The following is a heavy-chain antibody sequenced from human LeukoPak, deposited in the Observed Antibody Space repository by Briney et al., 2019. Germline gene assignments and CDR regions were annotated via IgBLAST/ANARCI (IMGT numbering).Heavy chain of an antibody. CDR1: GFIFSTYA. D-gene: IGHD6-13*01. CDR2: INGGGNST. CDR3: ARDRVAAAALYGMDV. Sequence: PGGSLRLSCAASGFIFSTYAMSWVRQAPGKGLEWVSAINGGGNSTYYADSVKGRFTISRDNSKNTLYLQMNSLRAEDTAVYYCARDRVAAAALYGMDVWGQGTTVTVSS. V-gene: IGHV3-23*01. J-gene: IGHJ6*02.